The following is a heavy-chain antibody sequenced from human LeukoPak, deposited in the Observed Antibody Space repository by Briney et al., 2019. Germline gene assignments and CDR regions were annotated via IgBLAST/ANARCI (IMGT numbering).Heavy chain of an antibody. J-gene: IGHJ4*02. CDR1: GFTFSSYG. CDR2: ISYDGSNK. D-gene: IGHD6-6*01. CDR3: AKAGSSFDY. Sequence: PGGSLRLSCAASGFTFSSYGMHWVRQAPGKGLEWVAVISYDGSNKYYADSVKGRFTISRDNSKNTLHLQMNSLRAEDTAVYYCAKAGSSFDYWGQGTLVTVSS. V-gene: IGHV3-30*18.